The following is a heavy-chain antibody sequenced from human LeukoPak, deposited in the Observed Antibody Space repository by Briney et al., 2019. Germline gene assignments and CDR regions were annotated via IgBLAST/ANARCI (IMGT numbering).Heavy chain of an antibody. D-gene: IGHD3-10*01. V-gene: IGHV3-48*01. CDR2: ISSSSSTI. CDR3: ARVNYGSGSPTFDY. Sequence: GGSLRLSCAASGFTFSSYSMNWVRQAPGKGLEWVSYISSSSSTIYYADSVKALFTISRDNAKNSLYLPMNSLRAEDTAVYYCARVNYGSGSPTFDYWGQGTLVTVSS. CDR1: GFTFSSYS. J-gene: IGHJ4*02.